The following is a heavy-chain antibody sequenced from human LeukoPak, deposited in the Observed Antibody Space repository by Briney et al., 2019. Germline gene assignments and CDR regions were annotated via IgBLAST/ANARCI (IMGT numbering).Heavy chain of an antibody. V-gene: IGHV3-48*03. J-gene: IGHJ4*02. D-gene: IGHD5-18*01. CDR1: GFTFSSYE. CDR2: ISSSGSTI. CDR3: ASGVDTAMVYLDY. Sequence: GGSLRLSCAASGFTFSSYEMNWVRQAPGKGLEWVSYISSSGSTIYYADSVKGRFTISRDNTKNSLYLQMNSLRAEDTAVYYCASGVDTAMVYLDYWGQGTLVTVSS.